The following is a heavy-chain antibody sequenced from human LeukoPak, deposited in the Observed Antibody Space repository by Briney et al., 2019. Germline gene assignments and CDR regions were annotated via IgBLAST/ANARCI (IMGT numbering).Heavy chain of an antibody. Sequence: GASVKVSCKASGGTFSSYAISWVRQAPGQGLEWMGGIIPMFGTASYAQKFQGRVTITADESTSTAYMELSSLRSEDTAVYYCASGCTSTSCYSHFDYWGQGTLVTVSS. D-gene: IGHD2-2*01. CDR1: GGTFSSYA. V-gene: IGHV1-69*13. J-gene: IGHJ4*02. CDR3: ASGCTSTSCYSHFDY. CDR2: IIPMFGTA.